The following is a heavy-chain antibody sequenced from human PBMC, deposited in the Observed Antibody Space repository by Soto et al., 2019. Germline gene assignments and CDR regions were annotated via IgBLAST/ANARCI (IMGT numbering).Heavy chain of an antibody. V-gene: IGHV3-30*03. J-gene: IGHJ6*02. CDR3: VITYYDFWSGLKPFGYYYGMDV. Sequence: GGSLRLSCAASGFTFSSYGMHWVRQAPGKGLEWVAVISYDGSNKYYAESVKGRFTISRDNSKNTLYLQMNSLRAEDTAVYYCVITYYDFWSGLKPFGYYYGMDVWGQGTTVTVSS. CDR1: GFTFSSYG. CDR2: ISYDGSNK. D-gene: IGHD3-3*01.